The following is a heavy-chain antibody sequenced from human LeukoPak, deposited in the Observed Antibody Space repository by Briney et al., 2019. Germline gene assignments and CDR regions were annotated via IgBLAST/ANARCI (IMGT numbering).Heavy chain of an antibody. CDR3: ARDPKNDWFDS. Sequence: PGGSLRLSCAASGFTFSDYSMSWIRQAPGKGLEWVSYIRSSGNTIYYADSVKGRFTISRDNAKNSLYLQMNSLRAEDTAVYYCARDPKNDWFDSWAQGTLVTVSS. J-gene: IGHJ5*01. V-gene: IGHV3-11*04. CDR2: IRSSGNTI. CDR1: GFTFSDYS.